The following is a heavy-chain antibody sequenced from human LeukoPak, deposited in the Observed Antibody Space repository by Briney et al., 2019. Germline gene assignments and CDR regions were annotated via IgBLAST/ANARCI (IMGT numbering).Heavy chain of an antibody. CDR2: IKQDGSEK. CDR3: ARFSSYGFGAFDI. V-gene: IGHV3-7*01. J-gene: IGHJ3*02. CDR1: GFTFSSYW. D-gene: IGHD5-18*01. Sequence: GGSLRLSCAASGFTFSSYWMSWVRQAPGKGLEWVANIKQDGSEKYYVDSVKGRFTISRDNAKNSLYLQMNSLRAEDTAVYYCARFSSYGFGAFDIWGQGTMVTVSS.